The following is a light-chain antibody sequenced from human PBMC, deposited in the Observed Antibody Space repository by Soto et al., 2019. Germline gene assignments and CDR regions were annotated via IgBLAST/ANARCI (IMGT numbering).Light chain of an antibody. J-gene: IGLJ2*01. V-gene: IGLV1-51*01. CDR2: DND. Sequence: QSVLTQPPSVSAAPGQTVTISCSGSSSNIGNHYVSWYQQLPGTAPKLLIYDNDKRPSGIPHRFSGSKSGTSATLDITGLQTGDEADYYCGTAGASLAVALFGGGTQLTVL. CDR1: SSNIGNHY. CDR3: GTAGASLAVAL.